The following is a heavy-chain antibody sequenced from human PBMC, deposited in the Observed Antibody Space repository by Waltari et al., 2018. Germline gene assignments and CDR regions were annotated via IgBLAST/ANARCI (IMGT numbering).Heavy chain of an antibody. CDR2: ISGSGGTT. Sequence: EVQLVVSGGGVVQPGGSLRLSCAASGFTISSYAMSGVCQAPGKGLERVSAISGSGGTTYCAASVRGRFPITINNSKNTLYLQMNSLRAEDTAVYYCAKGVITMVRGVPDYWGQGTLVTVSS. V-gene: IGHV3-23*04. D-gene: IGHD3-10*01. CDR1: GFTISSYA. J-gene: IGHJ4*02. CDR3: AKGVITMVRGVPDY.